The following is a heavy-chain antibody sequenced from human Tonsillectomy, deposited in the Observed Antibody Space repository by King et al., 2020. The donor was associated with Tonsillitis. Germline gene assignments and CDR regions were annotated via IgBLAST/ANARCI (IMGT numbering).Heavy chain of an antibody. CDR1: GFTVSSNY. CDR2: IYSGGST. Sequence: VQLVESGGGLIQPGGSLRLSCAASGFTVSSNYMSWVRQAPGKGLEWVSVIYSGGSTYYADSVKGRFTISRDNSKNTLYLQMNSLRAEETAVYYCASSVVAATPDGAFDIWGQGTMVTVSS. V-gene: IGHV3-53*01. CDR3: ASSVVAATPDGAFDI. D-gene: IGHD2-15*01. J-gene: IGHJ3*02.